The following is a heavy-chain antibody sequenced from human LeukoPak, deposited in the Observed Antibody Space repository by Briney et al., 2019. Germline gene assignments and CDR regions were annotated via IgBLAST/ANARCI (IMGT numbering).Heavy chain of an antibody. J-gene: IGHJ4*02. CDR2: ISGSGGST. D-gene: IGHD6-19*01. CDR1: GFTFSSYA. CDR3: ARDKLQWLGGGSIWDY. V-gene: IGHV3-23*01. Sequence: GGSLRLSCAASGFTFSSYAMSWVRQAPGKGLEWVSAISGSGGSTYYADSVKGRFTISRDNAKSSLYLQMNSLRAEDTAVYYCARDKLQWLGGGSIWDYWGQGTLVTVSS.